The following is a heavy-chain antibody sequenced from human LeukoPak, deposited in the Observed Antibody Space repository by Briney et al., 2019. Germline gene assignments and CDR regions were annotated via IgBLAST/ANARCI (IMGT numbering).Heavy chain of an antibody. J-gene: IGHJ4*02. V-gene: IGHV4-34*01. Sequence: SSETLSLTCAVYGGSFSGYYWSWIRQPPGKGLEWIGEINHSGSTNYNPSLKSRVTISVDTSKNQFSLKLGSVTAADTAVYYCARRTVKWLRSANFDYWGQGTLVTVSS. CDR1: GGSFSGYY. D-gene: IGHD5-12*01. CDR3: ARRTVKWLRSANFDY. CDR2: INHSGST.